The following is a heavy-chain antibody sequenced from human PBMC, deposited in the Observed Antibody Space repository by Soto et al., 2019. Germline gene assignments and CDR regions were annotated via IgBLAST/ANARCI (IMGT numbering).Heavy chain of an antibody. D-gene: IGHD4-4*01. CDR3: ARDQRYLRQGYSDY. V-gene: IGHV3-21*01. J-gene: IGHJ4*02. CDR1: AFTFSDHS. Sequence: EVQLVESGGGLVKSGGSLRLSCAASAFTFSDHSMNWVRQAPGKGLEWVSSIGDTGTFIYYADSVKGRFTISRDNAKSSLCLQMESLRVEDTAVYYCARDQRYLRQGYSDYWGQGTLVTVSS. CDR2: IGDTGTFI.